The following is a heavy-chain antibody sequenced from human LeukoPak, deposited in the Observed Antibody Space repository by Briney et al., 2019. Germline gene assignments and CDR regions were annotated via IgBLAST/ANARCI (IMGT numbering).Heavy chain of an antibody. Sequence: SETLSLTCTVSGGSISSSSYYWGWIRQPPGKGLEWIGSIYYSGSTYYNPSLKSRVTISVDTSKNQFSLKLSSVTAADTAVYYCAAWHGSSSWYYYYGMDVWGQGTTVTVSS. CDR3: AAWHGSSSWYYYYGMDV. V-gene: IGHV4-39*01. D-gene: IGHD6-13*01. CDR1: GGSISSSSYY. J-gene: IGHJ6*02. CDR2: IYYSGST.